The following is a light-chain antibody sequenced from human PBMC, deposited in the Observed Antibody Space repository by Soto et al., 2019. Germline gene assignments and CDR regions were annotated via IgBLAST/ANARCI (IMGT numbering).Light chain of an antibody. Sequence: QSALTQPASVSGSPGQSITISCTGTSSDVGSYNLVSWYQQHPGKAPKLMIYEGTKRPSGVSNRFSSSKSGNTPSLTISGLQAEDEADYYCCSYARTRTWVFGGGTKLTVL. CDR2: EGT. CDR1: SSDVGSYNL. CDR3: CSYARTRTWV. V-gene: IGLV2-23*01. J-gene: IGLJ3*02.